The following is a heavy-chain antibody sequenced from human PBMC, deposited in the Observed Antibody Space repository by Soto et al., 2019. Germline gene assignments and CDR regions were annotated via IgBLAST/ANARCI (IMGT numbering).Heavy chain of an antibody. J-gene: IGHJ4*02. D-gene: IGHD2-15*01. CDR3: ALIPNIVVVVAHS. CDR2: INPNSGGT. CDR1: GYTFTGYY. Sequence: ASVKGSCKASGYTFTGYYVHWVRQAPGQGLEWMGWINPNSGGTNYAQKFQGRVTMTRDTSISTAYMELSRLRSDDTAVYYCALIPNIVVVVAHSWGQGTLVTVSS. V-gene: IGHV1-2*02.